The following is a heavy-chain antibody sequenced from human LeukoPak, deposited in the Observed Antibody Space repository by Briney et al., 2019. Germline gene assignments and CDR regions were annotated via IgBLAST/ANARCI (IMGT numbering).Heavy chain of an antibody. CDR3: ARGVEYYYDSSGHYPYYFDY. CDR1: GGSISSYY. Sequence: PSETLSLTCTVSGGSISSYYWSWIRQPPGKGLEWIGYIYYSGSTNYNPSLKSRVTISVDTSKNQFSLKLSSVTAEDTAVYYCARGVEYYYDSSGHYPYYFDYWGQGTLVTVSS. CDR2: IYYSGST. J-gene: IGHJ4*02. D-gene: IGHD3-22*01. V-gene: IGHV4-59*01.